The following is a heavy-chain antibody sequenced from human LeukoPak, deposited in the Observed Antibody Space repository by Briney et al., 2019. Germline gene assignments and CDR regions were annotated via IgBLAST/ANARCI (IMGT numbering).Heavy chain of an antibody. CDR3: ARPLTGYSNTFVY. CDR1: GGPIRGTSYY. J-gene: IGHJ4*02. CDR2: VSYSGSP. V-gene: IGHV4-39*01. D-gene: IGHD4-11*01. Sequence: SVTLSLTCIVSGGPIRGTSYYWGWIRQSPGKGLEWIGSVSYSGSPYYNPSLKSRVAISIDTSKNLFSLELTSVTAADTAVYYCARPLTGYSNTFVYWGQGTMVTVSS.